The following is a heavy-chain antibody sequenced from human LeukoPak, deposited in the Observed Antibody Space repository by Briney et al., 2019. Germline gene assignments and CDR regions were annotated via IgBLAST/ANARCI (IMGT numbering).Heavy chain of an antibody. J-gene: IGHJ4*02. V-gene: IGHV4-34*01. CDR2: INHSGST. CDR3: AIRLAAAVDY. D-gene: IGHD6-13*01. Sequence: SETLSLTCDDYGGSFSGYYWSWIPQPPGKGLEWIGEINHSGSTNYNPSLKSRVTISVDTSKNQFSLKLSSVTAADTAVYYCAIRLAAAVDYWGQGTLVTVSS. CDR1: GGSFSGYY.